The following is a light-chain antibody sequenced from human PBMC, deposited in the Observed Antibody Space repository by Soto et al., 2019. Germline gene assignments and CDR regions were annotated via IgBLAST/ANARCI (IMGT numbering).Light chain of an antibody. CDR2: GAS. CDR3: QQDNNWPPIT. V-gene: IGKV3-15*01. CDR1: QSVSSN. Sequence: EIVMTQSPATLSVSPGERATLSCRASQSVSSNLAWYQKKPGQAPRLLIYGASTRATGIPARFSDSGSGTEFTLTISSLQSEDFAVYYCQQDNNWPPITFGQGTRLEIK. J-gene: IGKJ5*01.